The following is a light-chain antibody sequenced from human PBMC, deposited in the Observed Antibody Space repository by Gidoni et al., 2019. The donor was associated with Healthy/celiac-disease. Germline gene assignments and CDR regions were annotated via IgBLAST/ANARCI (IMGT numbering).Light chain of an antibody. J-gene: IGLJ1*01. V-gene: IGLV2-14*03. CDR2: DVS. Sequence: QSALTQPASVSGSPGPSITISCTGTSSDAGGYNYVSWYQTHPGKAPKLMIYDVSNRPSGVSNRFSGSKSGNTASLTISGRQAEDEADYYCSSYTSSSTYVFGTGTKVTVL. CDR1: SSDAGGYNY. CDR3: SSYTSSSTYV.